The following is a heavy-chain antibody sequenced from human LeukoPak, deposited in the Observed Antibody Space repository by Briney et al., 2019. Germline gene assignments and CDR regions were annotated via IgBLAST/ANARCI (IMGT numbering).Heavy chain of an antibody. Sequence: GGSLRLSCAASGFTFSSYATHWVRQAPGKGLEWVANIKQDGSEKYYVDSVKGRFTISRDNAKNSLYLQMNSLRAEDTAVYYCARGYEVLNAFDIWGQGTMVTVSS. CDR1: GFTFSSYA. CDR2: IKQDGSEK. V-gene: IGHV3-7*01. D-gene: IGHD1-1*01. CDR3: ARGYEVLNAFDI. J-gene: IGHJ3*02.